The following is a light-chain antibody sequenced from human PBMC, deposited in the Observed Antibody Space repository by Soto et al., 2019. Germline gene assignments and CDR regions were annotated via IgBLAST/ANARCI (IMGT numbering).Light chain of an antibody. Sequence: QSALTQPRSVSGSPGQSVTISCTGTSSDVGGYNYVSWYQQYPGKAPKLMIYDVSKRPSGVPDRFSGSKSGNTASLTISGLQAEDEAYYHCCAYAGTSWVFGGGTKLTVL. CDR1: SSDVGGYNY. CDR3: CAYAGTSWV. V-gene: IGLV2-11*01. CDR2: DVS. J-gene: IGLJ3*02.